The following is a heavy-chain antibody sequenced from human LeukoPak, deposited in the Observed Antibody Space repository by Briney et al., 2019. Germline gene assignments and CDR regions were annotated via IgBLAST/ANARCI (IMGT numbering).Heavy chain of an antibody. D-gene: IGHD4-17*01. CDR1: EFTFRRYG. V-gene: IGHV3-30*02. J-gene: IGHJ4*02. CDR3: AKEIWPTVTTPGRTYFDY. Sequence: GGTLRLSCAASEFTFRRYGMHWVRQAPAKGLDWVAFIRYDGSNKYYADSVKGRFTISRDNSRNTLYLQMNSLRTEDTAVYYCAKEIWPTVTTPGRTYFDYWGQGTLVTVSS. CDR2: IRYDGSNK.